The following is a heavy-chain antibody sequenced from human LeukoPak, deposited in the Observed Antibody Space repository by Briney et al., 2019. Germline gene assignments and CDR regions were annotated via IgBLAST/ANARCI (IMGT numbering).Heavy chain of an antibody. D-gene: IGHD3-10*01. CDR1: GGSISSGDYY. Sequence: SKTLSLTCTVSGGSISSGDYYWSWIRQLPGKGLEWIGYIYYSGSTYYNPSLKSRVTISVDTSKSQFSLKLSSVTAADTAVYYCATYYGSGRRDFDYWGQGTLVTVSS. J-gene: IGHJ4*02. CDR2: IYYSGST. CDR3: ATYYGSGRRDFDY. V-gene: IGHV4-30-4*08.